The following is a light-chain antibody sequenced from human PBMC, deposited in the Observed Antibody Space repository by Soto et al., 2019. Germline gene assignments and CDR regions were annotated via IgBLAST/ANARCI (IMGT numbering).Light chain of an antibody. V-gene: IGKV2-40*01. CDR2: TVS. Sequence: IVMTQTPPSLPVTPGESASISCRSSKTLLDSDDGNTYLDWYLQKRGQSPQPLIYTVSDRASGVLERFIGIATGTDFTLKISRVEAEDVEIYYVMQRKEFPVTFGQGTRLDLK. CDR3: MQRKEFPVT. CDR1: KTLLDSDDGNTY. J-gene: IGKJ5*01.